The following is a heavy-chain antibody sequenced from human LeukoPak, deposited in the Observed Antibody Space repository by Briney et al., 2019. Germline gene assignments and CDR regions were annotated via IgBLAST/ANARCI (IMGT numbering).Heavy chain of an antibody. V-gene: IGHV3-64*01. CDR3: ARVSPLAYFDY. CDR2: ISSNGGST. Sequence: GGSLRLSCAASGFTFSSYAMHWVRQAPGKGLEYVSAISSNGGSTYYANSVKGRFTISRDSSKNTLYLQMGSLRAEDMAVYYCARVSPLAYFDYWGQGTLVTVSS. J-gene: IGHJ4*02. CDR1: GFTFSSYA. D-gene: IGHD3-3*02.